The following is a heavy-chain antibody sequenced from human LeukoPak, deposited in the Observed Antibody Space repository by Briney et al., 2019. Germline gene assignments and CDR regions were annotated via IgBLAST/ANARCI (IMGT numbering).Heavy chain of an antibody. CDR3: VSQYFDF. J-gene: IGHJ4*02. CDR1: GFTFSNAW. CDR2: IKTKSDGGTT. Sequence: GGSLRLSCAASGFTFSNAWMSWVRQAPGKGLEWVARIKTKSDGGTTDYAAPVKGRFTISRDDSKNTVYLQMNGLKTEDTAVYYCVSQYFDFWGQGTLVTVSS. V-gene: IGHV3-15*01.